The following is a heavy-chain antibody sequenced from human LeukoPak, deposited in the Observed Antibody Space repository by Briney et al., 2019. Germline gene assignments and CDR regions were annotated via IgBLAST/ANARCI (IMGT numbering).Heavy chain of an antibody. CDR2: IYTSGST. D-gene: IGHD3-22*01. CDR3: ASTEIDSSGYFFFDY. J-gene: IGHJ4*02. Sequence: PSETLSLTCTVSGGSISSYYWSWIRQPPGKGLEWIGYIYTSGSTNYNPSLKSRVTILVDTSKNQFSLKLSSVTAADTAVYYCASTEIDSSGYFFFDYWGQGTLVTVSS. CDR1: GGSISSYY. V-gene: IGHV4-4*09.